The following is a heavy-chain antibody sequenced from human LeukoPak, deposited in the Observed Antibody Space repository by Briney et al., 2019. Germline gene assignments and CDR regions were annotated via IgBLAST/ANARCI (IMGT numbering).Heavy chain of an antibody. CDR3: ARNNGMDV. Sequence: GGSLRLSCAASGFTFSSYAMTWVRQVPGRGPEWVANVNRDGSETYYLDSVKGRFTISKDNAKNSLYLQMNSLRAEDTALYHCARNNGMDVWGQGTTVIVSS. J-gene: IGHJ6*02. CDR2: VNRDGSET. V-gene: IGHV3-7*03. CDR1: GFTFSSYA.